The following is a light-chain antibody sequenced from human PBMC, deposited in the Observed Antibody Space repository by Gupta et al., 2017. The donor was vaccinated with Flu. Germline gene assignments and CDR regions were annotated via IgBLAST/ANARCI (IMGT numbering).Light chain of an antibody. CDR3: LQHNSYPRT. Sequence: IEMTQSTHSLSASVGDRVTITCRACKGSGNKLGWYQQKPGKAPKRLIYAASSVQSGIPSRFSGSGSGTEFTLTISSLQPEDFATYYCLQHNSYPRTFGGGTKVEIK. CDR2: AAS. V-gene: IGKV1-17*01. CDR1: KGSGNK. J-gene: IGKJ4*02.